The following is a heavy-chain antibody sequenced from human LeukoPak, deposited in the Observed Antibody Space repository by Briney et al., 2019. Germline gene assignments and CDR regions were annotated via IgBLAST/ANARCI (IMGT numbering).Heavy chain of an antibody. CDR3: ARDDYGNYADYYFDY. Sequence: SETLSLTCTVSGGSISSYYWSWIRQPPGKGLEWIGYIYYSGSTNYNPSLKSRVTISVDTSKNPFSLNLSSVTAADTAVYYCARDDYGNYADYYFDYWGQGILVTVSS. V-gene: IGHV4-59*12. J-gene: IGHJ4*02. D-gene: IGHD4-11*01. CDR1: GGSISSYY. CDR2: IYYSGST.